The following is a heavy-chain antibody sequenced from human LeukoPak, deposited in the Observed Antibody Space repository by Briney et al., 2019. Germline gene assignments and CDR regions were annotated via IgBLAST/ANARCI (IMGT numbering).Heavy chain of an antibody. V-gene: IGHV4-61*02. D-gene: IGHD4-17*01. J-gene: IGHJ4*02. Sequence: SETLSLTCTVSGGSISSGSYYWSWIRQPAGKGLEWIGRIYTSGSTNYNPSLKSRVTISVDTSKNQFSLKLSSVTAADTAVYYCATSDYGDYYFDYWGQGTLVTVSS. CDR2: IYTSGST. CDR1: GGSISSGSYY. CDR3: ATSDYGDYYFDY.